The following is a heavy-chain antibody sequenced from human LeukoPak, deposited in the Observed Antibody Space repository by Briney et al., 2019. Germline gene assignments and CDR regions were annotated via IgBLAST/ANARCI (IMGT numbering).Heavy chain of an antibody. CDR1: GFTFSSYA. CDR2: ISGSGGST. D-gene: IGHD1-26*01. CDR3: ARSRESYWVPEFDY. Sequence: PGGSLRLSCAASGFTFSSYAMSWVRQAPGKGLEWVSAISGSGGSTYYADSVKGRFTTSRDNSKNTLYLQMNSLRAEDTAVYYCARSRESYWVPEFDYWGQGTLVTVSS. J-gene: IGHJ4*02. V-gene: IGHV3-23*01.